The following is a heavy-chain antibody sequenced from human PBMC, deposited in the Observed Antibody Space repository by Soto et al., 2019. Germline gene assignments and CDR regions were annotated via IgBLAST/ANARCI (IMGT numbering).Heavy chain of an antibody. Sequence: QVQLVQSGAEVKKPGASVKVSCKTSGYTFTSYGLTWVRQAPGQGLEWVGWISAYNGNTNYAQKLQGRVTMTTDTSTSTAYMELRSRRSDDTAVYYCARGSSSWNYGMDVWGQGTTVSVSS. CDR2: ISAYNGNT. D-gene: IGHD6-13*01. CDR3: ARGSSSWNYGMDV. J-gene: IGHJ6*02. V-gene: IGHV1-18*01. CDR1: GYTFTSYG.